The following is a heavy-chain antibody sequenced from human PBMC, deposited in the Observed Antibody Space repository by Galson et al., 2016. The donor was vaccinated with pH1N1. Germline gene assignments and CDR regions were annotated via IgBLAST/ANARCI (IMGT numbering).Heavy chain of an antibody. CDR1: GFTFSNAW. D-gene: IGHD1-1*01. CDR2: IKGKSDGGTT. V-gene: IGHV3-15*01. CDR3: TREGGTTGGAFEI. Sequence: SLRLSCAASGFTFSNAWMNWVRQTPGKGLEWVGRIKGKSDGGTTHYAAPVKDRFIISRDDSKNTLYLQMNSLKTEDTAVYYCTREGGTTGGAFEIWGQGTMVTVSS. J-gene: IGHJ3*02.